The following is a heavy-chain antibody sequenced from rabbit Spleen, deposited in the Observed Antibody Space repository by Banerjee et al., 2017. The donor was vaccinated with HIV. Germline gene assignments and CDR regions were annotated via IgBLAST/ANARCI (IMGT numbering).Heavy chain of an antibody. D-gene: IGHD1-1*01. V-gene: IGHV1S47*01. Sequence: QEQLVESGGGLVQPGGSLKLSCKASGFDFSTYGVSWVRQAPGKGLEWIGYIDPIFGNTYYANWVNGRFTISSHDAQNTVSLQLNSLTAADTATYFCARDLTGVIGWNFGWWGPGTLVTVS. CDR1: GFDFSTYG. J-gene: IGHJ4*01. CDR2: IDPIFGNT. CDR3: ARDLTGVIGWNFGW.